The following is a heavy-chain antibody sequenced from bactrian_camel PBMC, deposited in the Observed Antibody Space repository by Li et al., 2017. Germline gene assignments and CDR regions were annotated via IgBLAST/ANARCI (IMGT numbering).Heavy chain of an antibody. CDR2: FDSDGKT. J-gene: IGHJ4*01. CDR1: SMTSC. Sequence: HVQLVESGGGSVQAGGSLVLSCQVSSMTSCMGWFRQAPGKERERVAAFDSDGKTLYADSVKGRFTISKDNDKPAWYLQMDNLKPEDTAMYYCAADPLVVRFRLLNVDEWDYWGQGTQVTVS. D-gene: IGHD3*01. V-gene: IGHV3S53*01. CDR3: AADPLVVRFRLLNVDEWDY.